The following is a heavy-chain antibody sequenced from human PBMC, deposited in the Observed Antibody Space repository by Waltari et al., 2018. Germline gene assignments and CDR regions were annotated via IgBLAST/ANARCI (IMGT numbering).Heavy chain of an antibody. CDR2: ISTSSNYI. J-gene: IGHJ4*02. D-gene: IGHD7-27*01. CDR1: GFTSGSSA. V-gene: IGHV3-21*01. Sequence: EVQLVESGGGLVKPGGSLRLSCAASGFTSGSSAMNWVRQAPGKGLEWVSSISTSSNYIYYADSVKGRFTISRDNAKSSLYLQMNSLRAEDTAVYYCARWDVWGYFFDYWGQGTLVTVSS. CDR3: ARWDVWGYFFDY.